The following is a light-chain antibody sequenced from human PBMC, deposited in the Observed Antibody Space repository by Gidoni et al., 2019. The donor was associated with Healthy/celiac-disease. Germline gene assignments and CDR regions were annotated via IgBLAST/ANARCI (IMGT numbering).Light chain of an antibody. CDR3: AAWDDSLSGWV. CDR1: SSNIGSNY. CDR2: RNN. J-gene: IGLJ3*02. V-gene: IGLV1-47*01. Sequence: QSVLTQPPSASATPGQRVTISCSGSSSNIGSNYVYWYQQLPGTAPKLLIYRNNQRPSVVPDRFSGSKSGTSASLAISGLRSEDEADYYCAAWDDSLSGWVFGGGTKLTVL.